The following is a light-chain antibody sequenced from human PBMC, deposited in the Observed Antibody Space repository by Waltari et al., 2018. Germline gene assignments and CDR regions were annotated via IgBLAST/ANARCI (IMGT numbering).Light chain of an antibody. CDR2: KAS. J-gene: IGKJ2*01. Sequence: DMQMTQSPSTLSASVGDRVTITCRASQSISTWLAWYQQKPGKAPKLLVYKASSLECGVPSRFSGSGSVTEFTLTISSLQPDDFATYYCQQYSTDSRTFGQGTKLEIK. V-gene: IGKV1-5*03. CDR3: QQYSTDSRT. CDR1: QSISTW.